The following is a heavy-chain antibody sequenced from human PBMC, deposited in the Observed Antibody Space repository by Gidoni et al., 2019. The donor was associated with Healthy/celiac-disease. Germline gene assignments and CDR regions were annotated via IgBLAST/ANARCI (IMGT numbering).Heavy chain of an antibody. CDR1: GGSFSGYY. CDR2: INHSGST. Sequence: QVQLQQWGAGRLKPSETLSPTGAVYGGSFSGYYWSWIRQPPGKGLEWIGEINHSGSTNYNPSLKSRVTISVDTSKNQFSLKLSSVTAADTAVYYCARRGRRTYYYDSSGYYFDYWGQGTLVTVSS. J-gene: IGHJ4*02. D-gene: IGHD3-22*01. CDR3: ARRGRRTYYYDSSGYYFDY. V-gene: IGHV4-34*01.